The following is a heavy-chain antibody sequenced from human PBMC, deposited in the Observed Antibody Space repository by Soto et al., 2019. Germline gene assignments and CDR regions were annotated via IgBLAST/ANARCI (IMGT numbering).Heavy chain of an antibody. CDR2: MNSNSGNT. CDR1: GYTFTSYD. V-gene: IGHV1-8*01. Sequence: ASVKVSCKASGYTFTSYDINWVRQATGQGLEWMGWMNSNSGNTGYAQKFQGRVTMTRNTSISTAYMELSSLRSEDTAVYYCAREGSSSLDYYYYGMDVWGQGTTVTVSS. D-gene: IGHD6-13*01. J-gene: IGHJ6*02. CDR3: AREGSSSLDYYYYGMDV.